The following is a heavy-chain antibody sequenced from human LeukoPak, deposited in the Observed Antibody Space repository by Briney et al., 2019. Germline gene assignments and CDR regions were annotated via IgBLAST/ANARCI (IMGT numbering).Heavy chain of an antibody. CDR2: INPHSGGT. CDR1: GYTFTGYY. J-gene: IGHJ5*02. V-gene: IGHV1-2*02. D-gene: IGHD3-10*01. Sequence: ASVKVSCKASGYTFTGYYIHWVRQAPGQGLEWMGWINPHSGGTNYAQKFQGGVTMTRDTSTSTAYMDLSSLTSEDTAVYYCARSGFGSGVSFDPWGQGTLVTVSS. CDR3: ARSGFGSGVSFDP.